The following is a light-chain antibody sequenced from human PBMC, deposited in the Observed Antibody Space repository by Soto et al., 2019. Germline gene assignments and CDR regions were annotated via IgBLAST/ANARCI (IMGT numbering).Light chain of an antibody. CDR1: QNIDTY. Sequence: EIVLTQSPATLSLSPGERATLSCRASQNIDTYVAWYQQKPGQVPRLLMYDASNRATGIPARFSGGGSGTDFTLTISSLEPEDFAVYYCQQRRNWPITFGGGTKVESK. CDR2: DAS. V-gene: IGKV3-11*01. CDR3: QQRRNWPIT. J-gene: IGKJ4*01.